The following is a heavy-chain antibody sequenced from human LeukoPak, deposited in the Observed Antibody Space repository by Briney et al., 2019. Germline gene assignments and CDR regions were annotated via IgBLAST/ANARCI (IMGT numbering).Heavy chain of an antibody. J-gene: IGHJ4*02. D-gene: IGHD3-22*01. Sequence: SQTLSLTCAVSGGSISSGGYSWSWIRQPPGKGLEGIGYIYHSGSTYYNPSLKSRVTISVDRSKNQFSLKLSSVTAADTAVYYCARGLYYYDSSGYQPGHFDYWGQGTLVTVSS. V-gene: IGHV4-30-2*01. CDR3: ARGLYYYDSSGYQPGHFDY. CDR1: GGSISSGGYS. CDR2: IYHSGST.